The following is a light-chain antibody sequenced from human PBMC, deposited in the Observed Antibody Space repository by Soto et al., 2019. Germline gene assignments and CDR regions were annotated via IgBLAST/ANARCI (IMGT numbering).Light chain of an antibody. V-gene: IGLV2-8*01. CDR3: YSYAGSNNDV. J-gene: IGLJ1*01. CDR1: SSDVGGYNS. CDR2: EVS. Sequence: QSALTQPPSASGSPGQSVTISCIGTSSDVGGYNSVSWYQQHPGTAPKLIIYEVSKRPSGVPDRFSGYQSGNTASLTVSGLQAEDEADYYCYSYAGSNNDVFGTGTKLTVL.